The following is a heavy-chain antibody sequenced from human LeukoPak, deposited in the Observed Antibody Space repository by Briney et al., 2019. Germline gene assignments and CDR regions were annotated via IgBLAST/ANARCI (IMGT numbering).Heavy chain of an antibody. CDR1: GFIFSSYA. V-gene: IGHV3-64*01. CDR3: ARGSYCGGDCYPPAAFDT. J-gene: IGHJ3*02. Sequence: PGGSLRLSCAGSGFIFSSYAIHWVRQAPGKGLENVSAISGNGDRTYYASSVKGRFTISRDNSKGTLFLQMGSLRPEDMAVYYCARGSYCGGDCYPPAAFDTWGQGTMVTVSS. D-gene: IGHD2-21*02. CDR2: ISGNGDRT.